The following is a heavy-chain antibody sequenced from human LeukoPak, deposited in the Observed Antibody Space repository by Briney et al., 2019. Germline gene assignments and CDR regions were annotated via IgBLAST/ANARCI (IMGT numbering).Heavy chain of an antibody. CDR2: ISWNSGSI. Sequence: GGSLRLSCAASGFTFSSYAMHWVRQAPGKGLEWVSGISWNSGSIGYADSVKGRFTISRDNAKNSLYLQMNSLRAEDMALYYCAKDTSLGAFDIWGQGTMVTVSS. J-gene: IGHJ3*02. CDR1: GFTFSSYA. CDR3: AKDTSLGAFDI. D-gene: IGHD7-27*01. V-gene: IGHV3-9*03.